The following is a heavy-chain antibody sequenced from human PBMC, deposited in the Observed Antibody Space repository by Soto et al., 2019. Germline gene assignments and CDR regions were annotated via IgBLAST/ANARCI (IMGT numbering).Heavy chain of an antibody. CDR2: ISSSSSTI. Sequence: EVQLVESGGGLVQPGGSLRLSCAASGFTFSSYSMNWVRQAPGKGLEWVSYISSSSSTIYYADSVKGRFTISRDNAKNSLYLQRNSLRAEDTAVYYCARSGRLSAVTPVDYWGQGTLVTVSS. CDR1: GFTFSSYS. CDR3: ARSGRLSAVTPVDY. J-gene: IGHJ4*02. V-gene: IGHV3-48*01. D-gene: IGHD4-17*01.